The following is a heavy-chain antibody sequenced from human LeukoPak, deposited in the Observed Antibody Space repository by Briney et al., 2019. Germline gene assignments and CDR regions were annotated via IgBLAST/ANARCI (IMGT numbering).Heavy chain of an antibody. CDR2: ISAYKGDT. CDR1: GYTFTSYG. Sequence: ASVKVSCKASGYTFTSYGISWVRQAPGQGLEWMGWISAYKGDTKYVQKFQGRVTITTDTSTSTAYMELRSLRSDDTAVYYCARDPHFGSGSYYNSNWFDPWGQGTLVTVSS. D-gene: IGHD3-10*01. J-gene: IGHJ5*02. CDR3: ARDPHFGSGSYYNSNWFDP. V-gene: IGHV1-18*01.